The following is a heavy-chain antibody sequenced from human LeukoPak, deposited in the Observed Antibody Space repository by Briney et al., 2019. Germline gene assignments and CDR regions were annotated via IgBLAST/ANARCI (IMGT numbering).Heavy chain of an antibody. D-gene: IGHD6-19*01. V-gene: IGHV3-23*01. CDR3: AKDLLFPRLGSES. Sequence: TGGSLRLSCAASGFTFNKFALSWVRQAPGKGLEWVSAISINGDGTYYADSVRGRFTISRDNSKNTLYLQMNSLKTEDTAVYYCAKDLLFPRLGSESWGQGTLVTVSS. J-gene: IGHJ5*02. CDR2: ISINGDGT. CDR1: GFTFNKFA.